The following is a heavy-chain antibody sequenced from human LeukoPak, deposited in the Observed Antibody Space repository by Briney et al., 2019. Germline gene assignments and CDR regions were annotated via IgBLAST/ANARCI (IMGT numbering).Heavy chain of an antibody. V-gene: IGHV3-23*01. CDR2: ITDIGDRA. CDR3: TKDQDFRLGSMDH. D-gene: IGHD7-27*01. J-gene: IGHJ4*02. CDR1: GFIFRTYA. Sequence: GGSLRLSCGTSGFIFRTYAMTWVRQAPGKGLEWVSTITDIGDRAFYIDSVRGRFTISRDDSKNTLYLQMNSLRAEDTGVYYCTKDQDFRLGSMDHWGQGTLVTVSS.